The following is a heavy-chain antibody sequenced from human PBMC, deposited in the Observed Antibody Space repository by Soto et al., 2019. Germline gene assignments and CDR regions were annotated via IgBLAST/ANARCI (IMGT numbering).Heavy chain of an antibody. J-gene: IGHJ5*02. D-gene: IGHD3-22*01. CDR2: IYYSGST. Sequence: SETLSLTCTVSSAPVSSSTYTWGWIRQPPGKGLEWIGSIYYSGSTYYNPSLNSRVTVSLDSAENQFSVRVTSVTAADTAMYYCARGREYYDYELDPWGQRTLVTVSS. CDR1: SAPVSSSTYT. CDR3: ARGREYYDYELDP. V-gene: IGHV4-39*07.